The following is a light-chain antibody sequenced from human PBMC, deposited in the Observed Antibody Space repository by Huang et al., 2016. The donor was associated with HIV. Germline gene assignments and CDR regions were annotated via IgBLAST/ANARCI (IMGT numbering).Light chain of an antibody. CDR2: DAS. J-gene: IGKJ3*01. CDR1: QRVGTY. CDR3: QQRAKWPLFT. V-gene: IGKV3-11*01. Sequence: EIVLTQSPATLSLSPGERATLSCRASQRVGTYLAWYQQKPGQAPRLLIYDASNRATDIPARFSGSVSRTDFTLTISSLEPEDFVVYYCQQRAKWPLFTFGPGTKVDMK.